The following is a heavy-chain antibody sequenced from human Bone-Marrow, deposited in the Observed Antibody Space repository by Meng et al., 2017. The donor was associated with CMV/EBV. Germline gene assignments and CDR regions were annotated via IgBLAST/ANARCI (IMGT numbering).Heavy chain of an antibody. D-gene: IGHD2-2*01. CDR1: GFTFSSYG. V-gene: IGHV3-21*01. Sequence: GESLKISCAASGFTFSSYGMHWVRQAPGKGLEWVSSISSSSSYIYYADSVKGRFTISRDNAKNSLYLQMNSLRAEDTAVYYCARHVTLGYCSSTSCYPYYGMDVWGQGTTVNVAS. J-gene: IGHJ6*02. CDR3: ARHVTLGYCSSTSCYPYYGMDV. CDR2: ISSSSSYI.